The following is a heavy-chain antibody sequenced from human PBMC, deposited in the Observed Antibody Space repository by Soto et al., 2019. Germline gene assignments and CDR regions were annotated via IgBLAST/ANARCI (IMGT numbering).Heavy chain of an antibody. CDR3: ARDGGGPIVGASDY. D-gene: IGHD1-26*01. J-gene: IGHJ4*02. CDR2: ISSSSSYI. CDR1: GFTFSSYS. Sequence: KPGGSLRLSCAASGFTFSSYSMNWVRQAPGKGLEWVSSISSSSSYIYYADSVKGRFTISRDNAKNSLYLQMNSLRAEDTAVYYCARDGGGPIVGASDYWGQGTLVTVSS. V-gene: IGHV3-21*01.